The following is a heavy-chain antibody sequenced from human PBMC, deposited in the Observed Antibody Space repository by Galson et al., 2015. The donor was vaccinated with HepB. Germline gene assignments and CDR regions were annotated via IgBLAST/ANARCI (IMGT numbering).Heavy chain of an antibody. J-gene: IGHJ4*02. CDR2: IDPSDSYT. D-gene: IGHD3-16*01. CDR1: GFHFSNYW. Sequence: QSGAEVKKPGESLRISCKASGFHFSNYWITWVRQMPGKGLEWRGRIDPSDSYTNYSPSFQGHVTISTDKSINTAYLQWSSLRASDTAIYYCASRYYAGRFDSWGQETLVTV. V-gene: IGHV5-10-1*01. CDR3: ASRYYAGRFDS.